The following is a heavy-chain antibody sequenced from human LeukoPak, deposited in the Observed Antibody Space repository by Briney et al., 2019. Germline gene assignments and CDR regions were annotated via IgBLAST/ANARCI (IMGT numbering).Heavy chain of an antibody. CDR3: ARLKAGYYYDSSGHNYRKYYYYYMDV. V-gene: IGHV4-34*01. Sequence: PSETLSLTCAVYGGSFSGYYWSWIRQPPGKGLEWIGEINHSGSTNYNPSLKSRVTISVDTSKNQFSLKLSSVTAADTAVYYCARLKAGYYYDSSGHNYRKYYYYYMDVWGKGTTVTISS. CDR2: INHSGST. J-gene: IGHJ6*03. CDR1: GGSFSGYY. D-gene: IGHD3-22*01.